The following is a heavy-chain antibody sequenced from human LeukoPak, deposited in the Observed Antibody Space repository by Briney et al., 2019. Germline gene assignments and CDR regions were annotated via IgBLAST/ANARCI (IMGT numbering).Heavy chain of an antibody. D-gene: IGHD1-26*01. Sequence: GGSLRLSCAASGFTFSSYEMNWVRQAPGKGLEWVSYISSSGSTIYYADSVKGRFTISRDNAKNSLYLQMNSLRAEDTAVYYCARASYSYLDYWGQGTLVTVSS. CDR1: GFTFSSYE. J-gene: IGHJ4*02. CDR2: ISSSGSTI. V-gene: IGHV3-48*03. CDR3: ARASYSYLDY.